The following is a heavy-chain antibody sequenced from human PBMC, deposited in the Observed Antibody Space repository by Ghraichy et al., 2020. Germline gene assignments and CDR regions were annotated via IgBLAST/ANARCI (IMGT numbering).Heavy chain of an antibody. J-gene: IGHJ4*02. V-gene: IGHV3-30-3*01. Sequence: GGSLRLSCAASGFTFSSYAMHWVRQAPGKGLEWVAVISYDGSNKYYADSVKGRFTISRDNSKNTQYLQMNSLRAEDTAVYYCASIDYWGQGTLVTVSS. CDR3: ASIDY. CDR1: GFTFSSYA. CDR2: ISYDGSNK.